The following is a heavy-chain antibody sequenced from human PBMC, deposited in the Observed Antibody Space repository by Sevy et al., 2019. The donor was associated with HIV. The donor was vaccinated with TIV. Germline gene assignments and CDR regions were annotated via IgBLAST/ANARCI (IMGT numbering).Heavy chain of an antibody. CDR1: GGSINNPDFN. V-gene: IGHV4-30-4*01. Sequence: SETLSLTCSVSGGSINNPDFNWSWVRQPPGRGLEWIGCVYYSGNTYYSPSLKTRASLSLDTSKNRFSLDLHSVTAADTAVYYCTRVRGPFGWSDPWGQGTLVTVSS. CDR2: VYYSGNT. J-gene: IGHJ5*02. CDR3: TRVRGPFGWSDP. D-gene: IGHD3-10*01.